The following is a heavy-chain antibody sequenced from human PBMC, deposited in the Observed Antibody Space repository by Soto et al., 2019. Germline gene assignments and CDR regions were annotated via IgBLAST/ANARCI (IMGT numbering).Heavy chain of an antibody. CDR1: GFTFSNYT. V-gene: IGHV3-23*01. J-gene: IGHJ2*01. Sequence: EVQLLLESGGGLVQPGGSLRLSCVASGFTFSNYTMSWVRQAPGKGLEWVSSITDTGGSTHYADSVKGRFTISRHSSKNTLYLQMNSLRAEDTAAYFCAKARNRVTSDFDLWGRGTLVSVSS. D-gene: IGHD4-17*01. CDR2: ITDTGGST. CDR3: AKARNRVTSDFDL.